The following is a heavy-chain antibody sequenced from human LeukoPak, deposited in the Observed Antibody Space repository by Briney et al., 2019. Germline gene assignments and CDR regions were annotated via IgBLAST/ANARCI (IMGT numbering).Heavy chain of an antibody. CDR1: GFTFSSFG. J-gene: IGHJ4*02. D-gene: IGHD1-26*01. Sequence: PGRSLRLSWAASGFTFSSFGMHWVRQAPGKGREWVAVIWYDGSNKYYADSVKGRFTISRDNSKNTLYLQMNSLRAEDTAVYYCAKDQGGSYSYFDYWGQGTLVTVSS. CDR2: IWYDGSNK. CDR3: AKDQGGSYSYFDY. V-gene: IGHV3-33*06.